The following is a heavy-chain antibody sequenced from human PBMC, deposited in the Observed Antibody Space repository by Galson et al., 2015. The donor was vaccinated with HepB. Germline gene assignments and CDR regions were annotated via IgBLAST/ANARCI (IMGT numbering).Heavy chain of an antibody. Sequence: SLRLSCAASGFTFSSYGMHWVRQAPGKGLEWVAVISYDGSNKYYADSVKGRFTISRDNSKNTLYLQMNSLRAEDTAVYYCAKDQDYYDSSGYFDYWGQGTLVTVSS. CDR1: GFTFSSYG. CDR2: ISYDGSNK. D-gene: IGHD3-22*01. V-gene: IGHV3-30*18. J-gene: IGHJ4*02. CDR3: AKDQDYYDSSGYFDY.